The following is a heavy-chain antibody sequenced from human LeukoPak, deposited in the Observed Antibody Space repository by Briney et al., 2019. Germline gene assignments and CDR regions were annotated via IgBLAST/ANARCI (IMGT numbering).Heavy chain of an antibody. CDR3: ARDKPYGSGSYIDY. J-gene: IGHJ4*02. D-gene: IGHD3-10*01. CDR2: IYYSGST. CDR1: GGSISSGGYY. V-gene: IGHV4-31*03. Sequence: SETLSLTCTVSGGSISSGGYYWSWIRQHPGKGLEWIGYIYYSGSTYYNPSLKSRVTISVDTSKSQFSLKLSSVTAADTAVYYCARDKPYGSGSYIDYWGQGTLVTVSS.